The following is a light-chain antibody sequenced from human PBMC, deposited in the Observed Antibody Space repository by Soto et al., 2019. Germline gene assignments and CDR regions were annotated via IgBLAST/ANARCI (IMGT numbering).Light chain of an antibody. J-gene: IGKJ2*01. CDR1: QDITNY. Sequence: DIQMTQSPSSLSASVGDRVTITCQASQDITNYLNWYQQKPGQATKLLIYDASNLETGVPSRFSGSGSGTDFTFTISSLQPEDIATYYCQQYDNLMYTFGQGTKLEIK. V-gene: IGKV1-33*01. CDR2: DAS. CDR3: QQYDNLMYT.